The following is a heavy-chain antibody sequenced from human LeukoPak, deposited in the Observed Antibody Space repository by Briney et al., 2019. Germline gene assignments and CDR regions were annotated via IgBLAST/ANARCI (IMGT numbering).Heavy chain of an antibody. J-gene: IGHJ6*03. CDR1: GGSISSSSYY. D-gene: IGHD3-3*01. CDR3: ARSYYDFWSGYFLPHTYYYMDV. Sequence: KPSETLSLTCTVSGGSISSSSYYWGWIRQPPGKGLEWIGSIYYSGSTYYNPSLKSRVTISVDTSKNQFSLKLSSVTAADTAVYYCARSYYDFWSGYFLPHTYYYMDVWGKGTTVTVSS. V-gene: IGHV4-39*07. CDR2: IYYSGST.